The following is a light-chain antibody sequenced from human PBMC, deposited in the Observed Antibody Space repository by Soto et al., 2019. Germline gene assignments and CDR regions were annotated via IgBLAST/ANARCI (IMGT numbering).Light chain of an antibody. CDR3: QSYDRSLSGSI. CDR2: GYT. J-gene: IGLJ2*01. CDR1: SSNIGADYD. Sequence: QSVLTQPPSVSGAPGESVTISCTGNSSNIGADYDVVWYQQFPGTAPRLLFYGYTNRPSGVPDRFSGSRSGTSASLSIIGLRAEDEADYHCQSYDRSLSGSIFGGGTKVTVL. V-gene: IGLV1-40*01.